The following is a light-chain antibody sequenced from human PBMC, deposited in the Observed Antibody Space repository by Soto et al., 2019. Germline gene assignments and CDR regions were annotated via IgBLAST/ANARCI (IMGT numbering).Light chain of an antibody. CDR1: SSNIGAVYD. Sequence: QSVLTQPPSVSGAPGQTVTISGTGSSSNIGAVYDVHWYQQLPGTAPKLLIYGTHNRPSGVPDRFSASKSGTSASLAITGLQAEDEADYYCQSYDSSLRGYVFGTGTKVTVL. V-gene: IGLV1-40*01. CDR2: GTH. CDR3: QSYDSSLRGYV. J-gene: IGLJ1*01.